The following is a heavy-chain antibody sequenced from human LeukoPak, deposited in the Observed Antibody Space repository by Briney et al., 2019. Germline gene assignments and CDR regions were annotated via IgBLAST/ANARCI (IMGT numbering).Heavy chain of an antibody. CDR1: GYTFTSYD. Sequence: GASVKVSCKASGYTFTSYDINWVRQATGQGLEWIGWMNPNSGNTGYAQKFQGRVTMTRNTSISTAYMELSSLRSEDTAVYYCARGRFGDSSGWYVRTYFDYWGQGTLVTVSS. CDR3: ARGRFGDSSGWYVRTYFDY. V-gene: IGHV1-8*01. D-gene: IGHD6-19*01. J-gene: IGHJ4*02. CDR2: MNPNSGNT.